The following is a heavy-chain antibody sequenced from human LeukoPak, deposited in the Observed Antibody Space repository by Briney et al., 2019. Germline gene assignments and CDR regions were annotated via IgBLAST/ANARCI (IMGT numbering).Heavy chain of an antibody. Sequence: PGGSLRLSCAASGFSVSHNYMSWVRQAPGKGLEWVSLIFAGGSTYYADSVEGRFTISRDNSKNTVFLQMNGLRAEDTAVYCCARSKAARSPPDSWGRGTLVTVPS. D-gene: IGHD6-6*01. CDR1: GFSVSHNY. CDR2: IFAGGST. CDR3: ARSKAARSPPDS. V-gene: IGHV3-66*01. J-gene: IGHJ4*02.